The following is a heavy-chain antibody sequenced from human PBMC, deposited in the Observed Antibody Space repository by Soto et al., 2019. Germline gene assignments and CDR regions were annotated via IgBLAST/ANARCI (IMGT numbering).Heavy chain of an antibody. Sequence: EVQLVESGGGLVQPGGSLRLSCAASGFTFSSYDMNWVRQAPGKGLEWVSYIISSGSSIFYGDSVKGRFTISRDNAKNSLYLQMNSLRAEDTAVYYSARDVYGSGSYYNGIRYYYGMDVWGQGTTVTVSS. CDR2: IISSGSSI. V-gene: IGHV3-48*03. CDR3: ARDVYGSGSYYNGIRYYYGMDV. J-gene: IGHJ6*02. D-gene: IGHD3-10*01. CDR1: GFTFSSYD.